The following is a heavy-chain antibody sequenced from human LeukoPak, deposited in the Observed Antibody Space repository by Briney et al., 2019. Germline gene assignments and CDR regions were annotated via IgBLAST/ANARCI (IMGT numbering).Heavy chain of an antibody. D-gene: IGHD6-6*01. Sequence: ASVKVSCKASGYTFTSYDISWVRQATGQGLEWMGWMNPNSGNTGYAQKFQGRVTMTRNTSISTAYMELSSLRSEDTAVYYCARGDGHDNGMDVWGQGTTVTVSS. CDR2: MNPNSGNT. CDR3: ARGDGHDNGMDV. J-gene: IGHJ6*02. CDR1: GYTFTSYD. V-gene: IGHV1-8*01.